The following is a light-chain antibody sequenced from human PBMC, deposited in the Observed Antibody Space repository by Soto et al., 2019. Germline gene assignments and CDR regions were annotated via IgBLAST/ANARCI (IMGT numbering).Light chain of an antibody. CDR2: GAS. CDR3: QQRSNWPLT. CDR1: QSVYSS. V-gene: IGKV3-11*01. J-gene: IGKJ4*01. Sequence: LTQSPATLSVSPWERATLSCRASQSVYSSLACYHQKPVHAPRLLIYGASNRATGIPARFSGSGSGTDFTLTISSLEPEDFAVYYCQQRSNWPLTFGGGTKVDIK.